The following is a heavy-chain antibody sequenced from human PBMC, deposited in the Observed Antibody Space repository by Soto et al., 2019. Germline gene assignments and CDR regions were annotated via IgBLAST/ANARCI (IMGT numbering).Heavy chain of an antibody. D-gene: IGHD3-22*01. Sequence: QVQLVESGGGVVQPGRSLRLSCAASGFTFSSYGMHWVRQAPGKGLEWVAAIWYDGSNKYYADSVKGRFTISRDNSNNTLYLQMNSLRAEDTAVYYGAREAVRYYFDYWGQGTLVTVSS. CDR1: GFTFSSYG. J-gene: IGHJ4*02. V-gene: IGHV3-33*01. CDR2: IWYDGSNK. CDR3: AREAVRYYFDY.